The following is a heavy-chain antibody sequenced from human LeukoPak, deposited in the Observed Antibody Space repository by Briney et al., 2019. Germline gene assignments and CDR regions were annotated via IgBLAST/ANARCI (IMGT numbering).Heavy chain of an antibody. D-gene: IGHD6-13*01. CDR3: ARDRGSSWYGDY. Sequence: GASVKVSCKASRYIFTSYYIHWVRQAPGQGLEWMGWINPNNGGTKYAQKFQGRVTMTSDTSISTAYMELSRLRSDDTAVYYCARDRGSSWYGDYRGQGTLVTVSS. J-gene: IGHJ4*02. CDR1: RYIFTSYY. CDR2: INPNNGGT. V-gene: IGHV1-2*02.